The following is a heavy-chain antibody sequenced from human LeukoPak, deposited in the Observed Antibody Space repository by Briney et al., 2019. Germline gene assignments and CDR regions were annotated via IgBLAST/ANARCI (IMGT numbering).Heavy chain of an antibody. CDR2: ISGSGGST. V-gene: IGHV3-23*01. CDR1: GDSISYFY. CDR3: AKDFEGSRSYHCPFDY. D-gene: IGHD3-10*01. J-gene: IGHJ4*02. Sequence: ETLSLTCSVSGDSISYFYWSWVRQAPGKGLEWVSAISGSGGSTYYADSVKGRFTISRDNSKNTLYLQMNSLRAEDTAVYYCAKDFEGSRSYHCPFDYWGQGTLVIVSS.